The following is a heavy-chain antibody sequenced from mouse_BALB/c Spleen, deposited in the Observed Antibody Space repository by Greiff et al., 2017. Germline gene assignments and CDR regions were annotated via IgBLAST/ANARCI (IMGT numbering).Heavy chain of an antibody. J-gene: IGHJ3*01. CDR3: ARSGTGTAWFAY. CDR2: INPGSGGT. V-gene: IGHV1-54*01. D-gene: IGHD4-1*01. Sequence: VQLQQSGAELVRPGTSVKVSCKASGYAFTNYLIEWVKQRPGQGLEWIGVINPGSGGTNYNEKFKGKATLTADKSSSTAYMQLSSLTSDDSAVYFCARSGTGTAWFAYWGQGTLVTVSA. CDR1: GYAFTNYL.